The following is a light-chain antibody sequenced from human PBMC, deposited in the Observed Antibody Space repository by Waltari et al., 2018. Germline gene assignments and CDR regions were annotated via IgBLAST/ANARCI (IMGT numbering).Light chain of an antibody. CDR2: GKN. CDR1: SLRTYY. V-gene: IGLV3-19*01. Sequence: SSELTQDPAVSVALGQTVRITCQGDSLRTYYVSWFHQKPGQAPALVIYGKNNRPSGIPDRFSASSSGSTASLTIIGAQAEDEADYYRHSRDSSGDVVIGGGTKLTVV. J-gene: IGLJ2*01. CDR3: HSRDSSGDVV.